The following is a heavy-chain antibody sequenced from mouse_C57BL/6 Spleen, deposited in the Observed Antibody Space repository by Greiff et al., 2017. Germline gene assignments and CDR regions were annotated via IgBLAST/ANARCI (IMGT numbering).Heavy chain of an antibody. D-gene: IGHD4-1*01. CDR2: ISSGGSYT. V-gene: IGHV5-6*01. J-gene: IGHJ3*01. Sequence: EVKLVESGGDLVKPGGSLKLSCAASGFTFSSYGMSWVRQTPDKRLEWVATISSGGSYTYYPDSVKGRFTISRDNAKNTLYLQMSRLKSEDTAMYYCARLKAGTSWFAYWGKGTLVTVSA. CDR3: ARLKAGTSWFAY. CDR1: GFTFSSYG.